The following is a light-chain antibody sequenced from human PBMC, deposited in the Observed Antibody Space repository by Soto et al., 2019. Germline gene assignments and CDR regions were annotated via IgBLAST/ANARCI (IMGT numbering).Light chain of an antibody. V-gene: IGKV1-39*01. Sequence: DIQMTQSPSSLSASVGDTVSITCRASRSVSRYLNWYQQKPGEAPKRLIYAVSTLQSGVASRFSGSGSGTAFTLTINGLQPEDFATFYCRQTYTNRYSFGEGSKGEMK. J-gene: IGKJ2*03. CDR2: AVS. CDR1: RSVSRY. CDR3: RQTYTNRYS.